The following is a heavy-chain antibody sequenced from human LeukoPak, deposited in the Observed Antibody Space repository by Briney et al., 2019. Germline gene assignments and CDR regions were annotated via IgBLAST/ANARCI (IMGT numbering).Heavy chain of an antibody. V-gene: IGHV3-7*01. CDR3: ARDPSSLRDSFDY. J-gene: IGHJ4*02. CDR2: IKQDGSEI. CDR1: GFTVSSNY. Sequence: HSGGSLRLSCAASGFTVSSNYMSWVRQAPGKGLEWVANIKQDGSEIYYVDSVKGRFTISRDNAKNSLYLQMNSLRAEDTAVYYCARDPSSLRDSFDYWGQGILVTVSS.